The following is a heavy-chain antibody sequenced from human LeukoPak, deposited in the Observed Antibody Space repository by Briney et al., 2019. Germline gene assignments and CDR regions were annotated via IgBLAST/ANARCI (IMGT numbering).Heavy chain of an antibody. D-gene: IGHD3-16*01. V-gene: IGHV3-11*04. CDR1: GFTFSDYY. Sequence: GGSLRLSCAAPGFTFSDYYMSWIRQAPGKGLEWVSYISSSGNTIYYADSVKGRFTISRDNPNNPLYQQMNSLRAEDTAVYYCAKDEGGGIDYWGQGTLVTVSS. CDR2: ISSSGNTI. J-gene: IGHJ4*02. CDR3: AKDEGGGIDY.